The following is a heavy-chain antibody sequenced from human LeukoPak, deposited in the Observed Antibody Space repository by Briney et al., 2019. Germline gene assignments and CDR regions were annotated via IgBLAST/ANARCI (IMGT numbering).Heavy chain of an antibody. V-gene: IGHV3-23*01. D-gene: IGHD6-19*01. CDR3: AKDLSSSGFRIDY. Sequence: GGSLRLSCAASGFTFSSHAMSWVRQAPGKGLEWVSTISDSGVSTYYADSVKGRFTISRDNSKNTLYMQMNSLRAGDTAVYYCAKDLSSSGFRIDYWGQGTLVTVSS. J-gene: IGHJ4*02. CDR1: GFTFSSHA. CDR2: ISDSGVST.